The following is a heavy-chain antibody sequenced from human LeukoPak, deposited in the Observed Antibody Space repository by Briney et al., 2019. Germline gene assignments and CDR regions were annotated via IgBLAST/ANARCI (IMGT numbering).Heavy chain of an antibody. CDR1: GGSISSYY. CDR3: ARQDGELLAPPTFDY. Sequence: PSETLSLTCTVSGGSISSYYWSWIRQPPGKGLEWIGCIYYSGSTNYNPSLKSRVTISVDTSKNQFSLKLSSVTAADTAVYYCARQDGELLAPPTFDYWGQGTLVTVSS. CDR2: IYYSGST. V-gene: IGHV4-59*08. J-gene: IGHJ4*02. D-gene: IGHD2-15*01.